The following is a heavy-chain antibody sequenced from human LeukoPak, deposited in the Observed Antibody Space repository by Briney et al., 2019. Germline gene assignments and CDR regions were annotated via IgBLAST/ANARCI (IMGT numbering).Heavy chain of an antibody. V-gene: IGHV1-46*01. D-gene: IGHD3-10*01. Sequence: GASVKVSCKASGYTFTSYYMHWVRQAPGQGLEWVGIINPSGGSTSYAQKFQGRVTMTRDTSTSTVYMELSSLRSEDTAVYYCARDSGGITMVRGNWFDPWGQGTLVTVSS. CDR3: ARDSGGITMVRGNWFDP. J-gene: IGHJ5*02. CDR1: GYTFTSYY. CDR2: INPSGGST.